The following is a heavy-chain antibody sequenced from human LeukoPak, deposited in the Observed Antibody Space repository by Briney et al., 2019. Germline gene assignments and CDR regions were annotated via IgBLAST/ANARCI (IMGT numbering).Heavy chain of an antibody. Sequence: GGSLRLSCAASGFTFSNAWMSWVRQAPGKGLEWVGRIKSKADGGTKDSALPVKGRFTISRDDSKTTLYLQMNSMTTEDTAVYYCTTMKWELLTYWGQGTLVTVSS. D-gene: IGHD1-26*01. CDR2: IKSKADGGTK. J-gene: IGHJ4*02. V-gene: IGHV3-15*01. CDR1: GFTFSNAW. CDR3: TTMKWELLTY.